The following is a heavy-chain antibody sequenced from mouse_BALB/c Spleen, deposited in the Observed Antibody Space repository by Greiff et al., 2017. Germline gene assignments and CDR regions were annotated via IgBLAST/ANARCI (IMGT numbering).Heavy chain of an antibody. CDR2: IWAGGST. V-gene: IGHV2-9*02. D-gene: IGHD2-1*01. CDR1: GFSLTSYG. J-gene: IGHJ4*01. Sequence: VKLVESGPGLVAPSQSLSITCTVSGFSLTSYGVHWVRQPPGKGLEWLGVIWAGGSTNYNSALMSRLSISKDNSKSQVFLKMNSLQTDDTAMYYCARDGDGNYPLYAMDYWGQGTSVTVSS. CDR3: ARDGDGNYPLYAMDY.